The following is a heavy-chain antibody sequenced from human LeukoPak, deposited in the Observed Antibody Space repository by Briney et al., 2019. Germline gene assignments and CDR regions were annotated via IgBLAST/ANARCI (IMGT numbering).Heavy chain of an antibody. CDR1: GYTFTSYD. J-gene: IGHJ4*02. CDR3: ARDESTNMVRGVGVGNGY. V-gene: IGHV1-8*01. CDR2: MNPNSGNT. D-gene: IGHD3-10*01. Sequence: ASVKVSCKASGYTFTSYDINWVRQATGQGLEWMGWMNPNSGNTGYAQKFQGRVTMTRNTSISTAYMELSSLRSEDTAVYYCARDESTNMVRGVGVGNGYWGQGTLVTVSS.